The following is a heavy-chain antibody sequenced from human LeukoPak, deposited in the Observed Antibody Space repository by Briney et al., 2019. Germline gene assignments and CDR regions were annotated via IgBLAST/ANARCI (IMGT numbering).Heavy chain of an antibody. Sequence: ASVKISCKGSGYTFTSDGISWVRQGPRQGLERMGWISAYNGNTNYAQKIQGRVTMTTDTSTSTAYRELSSLRSDDTAVYYCARVWSIGGPDYWGQGTLVTVSS. D-gene: IGHD4-23*01. CDR2: ISAYNGNT. J-gene: IGHJ4*02. V-gene: IGHV1-18*01. CDR1: GYTFTSDG. CDR3: ARVWSIGGPDY.